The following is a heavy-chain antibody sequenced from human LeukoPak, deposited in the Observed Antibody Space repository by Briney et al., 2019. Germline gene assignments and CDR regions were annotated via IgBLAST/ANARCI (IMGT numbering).Heavy chain of an antibody. J-gene: IGHJ4*02. Sequence: SETLSLTCTVSGGSISSYYWSWIRQPAGKGLEWIGRIYNSGTTNYNPSLKSRVTMSVDTSKNHLSLKLSSVTAVDTAVYYCAREYSGSYWTGYYFDYWGQGTLVTVSS. CDR2: IYNSGTT. V-gene: IGHV4-4*07. CDR1: GGSISSYY. CDR3: AREYSGSYWTGYYFDY. D-gene: IGHD1-26*01.